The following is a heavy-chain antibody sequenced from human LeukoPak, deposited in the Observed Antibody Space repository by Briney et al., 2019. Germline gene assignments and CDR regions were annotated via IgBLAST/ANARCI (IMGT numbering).Heavy chain of an antibody. J-gene: IGHJ4*02. V-gene: IGHV1-46*01. CDR1: GYTFTSYD. Sequence: ASVKVSCKASGYTFTSYDINWVRQAPGQGLEWMGIINPSGGSTSYAQKFQGRVTMTRDMSTSTVYMELSSLRSEDTAVYYCARDRTGGIKRIGSFDYWGQGTLVTVSS. CDR3: ARDRTGGIKRIGSFDY. D-gene: IGHD4-23*01. CDR2: INPSGGST.